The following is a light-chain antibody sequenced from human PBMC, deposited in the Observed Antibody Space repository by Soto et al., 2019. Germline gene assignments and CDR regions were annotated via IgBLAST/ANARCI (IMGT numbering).Light chain of an antibody. CDR1: ASNIGNDY. CDR3: GAWDSSLNVYV. Sequence: QSVLTQPPAVSAAPGHKVTISCSGTASNIGNDYVSWYQQLPGEAPQLLIYDNNRRPSGIPDRFSGSRSDTSANLGITGLQTGDEADYYCGAWDSSLNVYVFGTGTKVTVL. CDR2: DNN. J-gene: IGLJ1*01. V-gene: IGLV1-51*01.